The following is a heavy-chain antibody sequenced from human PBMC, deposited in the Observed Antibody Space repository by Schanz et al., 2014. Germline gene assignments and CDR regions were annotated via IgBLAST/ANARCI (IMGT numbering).Heavy chain of an antibody. Sequence: EVQLVESGGVVVQPGGSLRLSCAGSGFIFSAYTMNWVRQAPGKGLEWVSSISSGGRNISYADSLKGRFTISRDNAKNSLFLQMNSLSAEDTAVYYCAKVAPAATYLDSWGLGTLVTVSS. CDR3: AKVAPAATYLDS. V-gene: IGHV3-21*04. CDR2: ISSGGRNI. D-gene: IGHD2-2*01. CDR1: GFIFSAYT. J-gene: IGHJ4*02.